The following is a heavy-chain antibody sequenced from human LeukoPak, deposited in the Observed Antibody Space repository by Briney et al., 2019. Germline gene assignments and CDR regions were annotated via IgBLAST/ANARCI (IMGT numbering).Heavy chain of an antibody. CDR1: GFIFSQYS. CDR3: ARDAGNSGYGCDL. V-gene: IGHV3-48*01. Sequence: GGSLRLSCAASGFIFSQYSMNWVRQAPGKGLEWVLHIRSSSETFYADSVKGRFTISRDNARNSLYLQMNNLRGEDTAIYYCARDAGNSGYGCDLWGQGTLVTVSS. J-gene: IGHJ5*02. D-gene: IGHD5-12*01. CDR2: IRSSSET.